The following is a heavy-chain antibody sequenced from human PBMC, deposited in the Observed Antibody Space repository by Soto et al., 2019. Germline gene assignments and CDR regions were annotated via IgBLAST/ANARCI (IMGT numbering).Heavy chain of an antibody. CDR1: GFTFSRYG. D-gene: IGHD3-22*01. V-gene: IGHV3-33*01. CDR2: IWFDGGSK. CDR3: ARAHIPVVTQVGHSDL. Sequence: PGGSLRLSCAASGFTFSRYGMHWVRQAPGKGLEWVAVIWFDGGSKYYADSVKGRFTISRDNSKNTLYLQMNSLRGEDTAVYYCARAHIPVVTQVGHSDLWGRGTLVTVSS. J-gene: IGHJ2*01.